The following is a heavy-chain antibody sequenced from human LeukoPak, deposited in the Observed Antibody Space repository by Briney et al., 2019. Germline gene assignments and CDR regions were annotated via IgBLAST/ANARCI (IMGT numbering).Heavy chain of an antibody. V-gene: IGHV4-34*01. CDR1: GFTFISYG. CDR2: INHSGST. J-gene: IGHJ4*02. Sequence: GSLRLSCAASGFTFISYGMHWVRQPPGKGLEWIGEINHSGSTNYNPSLKSRVTISVDTSKNQFSLKLSSVTAADTAVYYCARETAVAGTGVDYWGQGTLVTVSS. D-gene: IGHD6-19*01. CDR3: ARETAVAGTGVDY.